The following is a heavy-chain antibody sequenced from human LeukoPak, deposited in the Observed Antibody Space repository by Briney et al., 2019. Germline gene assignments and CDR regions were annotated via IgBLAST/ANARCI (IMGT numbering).Heavy chain of an antibody. D-gene: IGHD1-1*01. CDR1: GFIFSTYS. CDR3: ARDGGNWNEWYFDL. Sequence: GGSLRLSCAASGFIFSTYSMIWVRQAPGKGLEWVAYISISGSSIYYADAVKGRFTISRDNAKNSLYLQGKSLRAEDTAVYYCARDGGNWNEWYFDLWGRGTLVTVSS. CDR2: ISISGSSI. V-gene: IGHV3-48*04. J-gene: IGHJ2*01.